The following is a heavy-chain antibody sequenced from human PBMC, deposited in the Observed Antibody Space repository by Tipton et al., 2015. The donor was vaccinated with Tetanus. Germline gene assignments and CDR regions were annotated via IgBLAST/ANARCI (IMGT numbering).Heavy chain of an antibody. V-gene: IGHV1-46*01. CDR1: GYTFTSYF. CDR3: ASWSQVESFDI. Sequence: QVQLVQSGPEVQKPGASVNVSCKASGYTFTSYFMQWVRQAPGQGLEWMGIINPSGGRTNYVQKFQGRLTMTRDKSTSTVYMELSSLRSEDTAVYYCASWSQVESFDIWGQGTMVTVSS. D-gene: IGHD3-3*01. CDR2: INPSGGRT. J-gene: IGHJ3*02.